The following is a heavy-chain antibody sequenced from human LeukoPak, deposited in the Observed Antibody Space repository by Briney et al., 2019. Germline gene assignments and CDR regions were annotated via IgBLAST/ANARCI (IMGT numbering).Heavy chain of an antibody. J-gene: IGHJ5*02. V-gene: IGHV4-39*07. CDR2: IYYSGST. CDR3: ARDTSDWFDP. Sequence: SETLSLTCTVSGGSISSSSYYWGWIRQPPGKGLEWIGSIYYSGSTYYNPSLKSRVTISVDTSKNQFSLKLSSVTAADTAVYYCARDTSDWFDPWGQGTLVTVSS. CDR1: GGSISSSSYY. D-gene: IGHD3-16*01.